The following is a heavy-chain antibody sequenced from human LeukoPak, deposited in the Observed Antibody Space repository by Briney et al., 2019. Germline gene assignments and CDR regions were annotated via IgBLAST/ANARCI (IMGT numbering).Heavy chain of an antibody. Sequence: PGGSLRLSCGGSGFTFNSYSMNWVRQAPGKGLEWVASIIGSGTEMFYADSGKGRFTISRGNSKKSLYLQMNSLRVEDTAVYYCAKVQSDIVGAVFFAFDVWGQGTMVSVSS. D-gene: IGHD1-26*01. J-gene: IGHJ3*01. CDR3: AKVQSDIVGAVFFAFDV. CDR2: IIGSGTEM. V-gene: IGHV3-21*01. CDR1: GFTFNSYS.